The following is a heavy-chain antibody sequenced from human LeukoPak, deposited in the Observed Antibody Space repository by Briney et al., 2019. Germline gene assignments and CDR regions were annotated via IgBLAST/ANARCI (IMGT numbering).Heavy chain of an antibody. CDR1: GITFSSYS. CDR3: ARQGYSGYDPFDY. V-gene: IGHV3-48*04. D-gene: IGHD5-12*01. CDR2: ISSSGSTI. Sequence: PGGSLRLSCAASGITFSSYSMSWIRQAPGKGLEWVAYISSSGSTIYYADSVKGRFTISRDNVRQSLYLQMNSLRAEDTAVYYCARQGYSGYDPFDYWGQGTLVTVSS. J-gene: IGHJ4*02.